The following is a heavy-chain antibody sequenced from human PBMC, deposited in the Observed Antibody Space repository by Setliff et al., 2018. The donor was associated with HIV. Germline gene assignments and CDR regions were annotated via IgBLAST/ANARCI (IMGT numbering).Heavy chain of an antibody. D-gene: IGHD6-19*01. CDR1: GGSISSNIY. CDR3: APRPSVSGNFLAFDY. J-gene: IGHJ4*02. Sequence: PSETLSLTCTVSGGSISSNIYWGWVRQSPKEGLEWIGSFDSSGSTNYSPSLKSRVTISVDKSKNQFSLRLNSVTAADTAVYYCAPRPSVSGNFLAFDYWGQGTLVTVSS. V-gene: IGHV4-39*07. CDR2: FDSSGST.